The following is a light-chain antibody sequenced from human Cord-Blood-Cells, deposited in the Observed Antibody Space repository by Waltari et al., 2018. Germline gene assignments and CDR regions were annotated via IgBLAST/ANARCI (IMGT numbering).Light chain of an antibody. CDR1: QSISSY. Sequence: DIQMTQSPSSLSASVGDRVTITCRASQSISSYLNWYQQKPGKVPKLLIHAASILQSGVPSRFSGSGSGTDFTLTISSLQPEDFATYYCQQSYSTLQTFGQGTKVEIK. J-gene: IGKJ1*01. V-gene: IGKV1-39*01. CDR3: QQSYSTLQT. CDR2: AAS.